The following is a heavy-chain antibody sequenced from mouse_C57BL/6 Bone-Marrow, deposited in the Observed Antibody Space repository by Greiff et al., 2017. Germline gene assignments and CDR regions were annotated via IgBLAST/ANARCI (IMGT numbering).Heavy chain of an antibody. D-gene: IGHD1-1*01. CDR1: GYTFTDYY. CDR3: ARLLPGYYYAMDY. V-gene: IGHV1-76*01. Sequence: QVQLQQSGAELVRPGASVKLSCKASGYTFTDYYINWVKQRPGQGLEWIAMIYPGSGNTYYNEKFKGKATLTAEKSSSTAYMQLSSLTSEDSAVYFCARLLPGYYYAMDYWGQGTSVTVSS. CDR2: IYPGSGNT. J-gene: IGHJ4*01.